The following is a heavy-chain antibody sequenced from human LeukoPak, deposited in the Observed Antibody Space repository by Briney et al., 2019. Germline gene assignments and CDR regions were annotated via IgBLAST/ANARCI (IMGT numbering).Heavy chain of an antibody. Sequence: GGSLRLSCEASGFTFSYFWMHWFRKPPGKGRVWVSCINTDGSYSSYADSVKGRFTISRDNVRNTLYLQMNSLRAEDTAVYYCARAPLYCSGGSCYLDAFDIWGQGTMVTVSS. CDR1: GFTFSYFW. CDR2: INTDGSYS. CDR3: ARAPLYCSGGSCYLDAFDI. J-gene: IGHJ3*02. D-gene: IGHD2-15*01. V-gene: IGHV3-74*01.